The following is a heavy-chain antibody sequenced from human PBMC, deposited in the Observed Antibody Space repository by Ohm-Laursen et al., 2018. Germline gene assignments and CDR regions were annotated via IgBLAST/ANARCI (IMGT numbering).Heavy chain of an antibody. CDR2: IKSETDGGTT. CDR3: TTDPPYELGVY. D-gene: IGHD1-26*01. CDR1: GFTFSIAW. Sequence: SLRLSCAASGFTFSIAWMSWVRQAPGKGLEWVGRIKSETDGGTTEYAAPVKGRFTISRDDSKNTLYLQMNSLKTEDTAVYYCTTDPPYELGVYWGQGTLVTVSS. J-gene: IGHJ4*02. V-gene: IGHV3-15*01.